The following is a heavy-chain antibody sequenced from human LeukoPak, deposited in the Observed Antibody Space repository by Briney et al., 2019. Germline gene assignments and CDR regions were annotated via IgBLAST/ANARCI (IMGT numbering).Heavy chain of an antibody. CDR3: ARGDRAVAGAWGWFDP. V-gene: IGHV4-4*07. CDR2: IHASGTT. J-gene: IGHJ5*02. D-gene: IGHD6-19*01. CDR1: NGSNSRYH. Sequence: SETLSLPCTVSNGSNSRYHGSWLRQPAGEGGECIGHIHASGTTNYNPSLKSRVTMSVDTHKNQFSLKLSSMTAADTAIYFCARGDRAVAGAWGWFDPWGQGTLVTVSS.